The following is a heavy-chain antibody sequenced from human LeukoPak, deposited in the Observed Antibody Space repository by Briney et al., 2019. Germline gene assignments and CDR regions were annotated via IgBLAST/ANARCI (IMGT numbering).Heavy chain of an antibody. CDR3: AKQKGYCSGGSCYYSDY. J-gene: IGHJ4*02. CDR1: GFTFSSYA. V-gene: IGHV3-23*01. CDR2: LSGSGAST. D-gene: IGHD2-15*01. Sequence: GGSLRLSCAASGFTFSSYAMSWVRQAPGKGLEGVSTLSGSGASTYYADSVKGRFTISRDNSKNTLYLQMNSLRAEDTARYYCAKQKGYCSGGSCYYSDYWGQGTLVTVSS.